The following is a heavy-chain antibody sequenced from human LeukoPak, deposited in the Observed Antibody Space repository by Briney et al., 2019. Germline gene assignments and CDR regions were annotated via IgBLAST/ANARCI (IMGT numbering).Heavy chain of an antibody. J-gene: IGHJ3*02. V-gene: IGHV3-30*02. D-gene: IGHD5-24*01. CDR2: IRYDGSNK. Sequence: GGSLRLSCAASGFTFSSYGMHWVRQAPGKGLEWVAFIRYDGSNKYYAASVKGRFTISRDNSKNTLYLRMNSLRAEDTAVYYCARGRRDGYNLLDAFDIWGQGTVVTVSS. CDR1: GFTFSSYG. CDR3: ARGRRDGYNLLDAFDI.